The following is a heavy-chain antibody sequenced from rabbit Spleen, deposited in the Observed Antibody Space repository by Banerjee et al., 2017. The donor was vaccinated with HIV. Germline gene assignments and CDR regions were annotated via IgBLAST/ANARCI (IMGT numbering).Heavy chain of an antibody. Sequence: QSLEESGGDLVKPGESLTLTCIASGVSFSGSSYMCWVRQAPGKGLEWIACIDIGASAFTYFASWAKGRFTISKTSSTTVTLQMTSLTAADTATYFCARDTSSSFSSYGMDPWGPGTLVTVS. J-gene: IGHJ6*02. D-gene: IGHD1-1*01. CDR2: IDIGASAFT. CDR1: GVSFSGSSY. CDR3: ARDTSSSFSSYGMDP. V-gene: IGHV1S40*01.